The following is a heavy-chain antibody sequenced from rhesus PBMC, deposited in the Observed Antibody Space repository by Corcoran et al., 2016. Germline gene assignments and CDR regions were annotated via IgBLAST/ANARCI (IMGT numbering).Heavy chain of an antibody. CDR3: ARQEWEYSTRFDY. CDR1: GGSISGYFY. V-gene: IGHV4-73*01. J-gene: IGHJ4*01. CDR2: IYGNSANT. Sequence: QVQLQQWGEGLVKPSETLSLTCAVYGGSISGYFYWCWIRQHPGKVLEWVGYIYGNSANTNCNPSLKNRVTISKDTSKNQFSLKLSSGTAADTAVYYCARQEWEYSTRFDYWGQGVLVTVSS. D-gene: IGHD4-23*01.